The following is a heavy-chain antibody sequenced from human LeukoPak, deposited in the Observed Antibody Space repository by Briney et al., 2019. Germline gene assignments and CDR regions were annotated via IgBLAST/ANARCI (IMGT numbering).Heavy chain of an antibody. CDR2: IYYSGST. J-gene: IGHJ5*01. D-gene: IGHD3-16*02. CDR1: GGSISSSSYY. Sequence: PSETLSLTCTVSGGSISSSSYYWGWIRQPPGKGLEWIGSIYYSGSTYYNPSLKSRVTISVDTSKNQFSLKLSSVTAADTAVYYCARHGDYVWGSYRPARKKNWFDSWGQGTLVTVSS. V-gene: IGHV4-39*01. CDR3: ARHGDYVWGSYRPARKKNWFDS.